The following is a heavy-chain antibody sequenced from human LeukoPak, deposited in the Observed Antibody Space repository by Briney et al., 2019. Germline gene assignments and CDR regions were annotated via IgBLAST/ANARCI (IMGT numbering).Heavy chain of an antibody. CDR3: ARDRTRSPWIQLWLPFDY. D-gene: IGHD5-18*01. V-gene: IGHV1-69*04. CDR2: IIPILGIA. CDR1: GGTFSSYA. J-gene: IGHJ4*02. Sequence: APVKVSCKASGGTFSSYAISWVRQAPGQGLEWMGRIIPILGIANYAQKFQGRVTITADKSTSTAYMELSSLRSEDTAVYYCARDRTRSPWIQLWLPFDYWGQGTLVTVSS.